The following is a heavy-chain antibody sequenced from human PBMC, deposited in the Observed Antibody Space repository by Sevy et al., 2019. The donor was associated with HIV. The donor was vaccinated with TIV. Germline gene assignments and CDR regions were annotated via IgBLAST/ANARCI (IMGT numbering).Heavy chain of an antibody. V-gene: IGHV3-23*01. D-gene: IGHD3-22*01. CDR1: GFTFSNYA. J-gene: IGHJ4*02. CDR3: ARKYDSSGYFDY. Sequence: GGSLRLSCAASGFTFSNYAMNWVRQAPGKGLEWVSGISGSGGSGDKTNYAHTVKGRFTISRDDSKNSLYLQMNSLRAEDPDIYYRARKYDSSGYFDYWGQGTLVPVSS. CDR2: ISGSGGSGDKT.